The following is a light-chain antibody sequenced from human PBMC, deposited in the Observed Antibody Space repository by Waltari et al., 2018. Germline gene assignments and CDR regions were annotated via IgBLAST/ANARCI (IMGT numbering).Light chain of an antibody. J-gene: IGKJ1*01. CDR1: QSVGKY. CDR2: DTS. V-gene: IGKV3-20*01. CDR3: QKYVSLPAT. Sequence: VLTQSPGTLSLSPGERATLSCRASQSVGKYLAWYQQKPGQAPRILIYDTSTRATGIPDRFSGSGSGTDFSLTISRLEPEDFAVYYCQKYVSLPATFGQGTKVQIK.